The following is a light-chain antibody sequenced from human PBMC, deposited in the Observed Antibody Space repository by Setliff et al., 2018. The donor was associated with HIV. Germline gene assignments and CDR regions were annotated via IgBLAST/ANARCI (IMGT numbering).Light chain of an antibody. CDR3: CSNTGSNTDV. Sequence: ALTQPASVSGSPGQSITISCTGTSSDIGRYNLVSWYQQYPGKAPKLMIYQATKRPSGVSNRFSGSKSGNTASLTISGLQAEDEADYYCCSNTGSNTDVIGSGTKVTVL. V-gene: IGLV2-23*01. J-gene: IGLJ1*01. CDR1: SSDIGRYNL. CDR2: QAT.